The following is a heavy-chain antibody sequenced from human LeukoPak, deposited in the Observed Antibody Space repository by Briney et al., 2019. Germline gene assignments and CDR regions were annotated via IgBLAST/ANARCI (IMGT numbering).Heavy chain of an antibody. CDR3: ARVGGDDFWSGYYYFDY. CDR2: ISETGTTI. Sequence: GRSLRLSCAASGFTFSSYAMSWVRQAPGKGLEGISYISETGTTIHYAGSVKGRFTVSRDNTKNSLYLQMNSLRAEDTAVYYCARVGGDDFWSGYYYFDYWSQGTLVTVSS. CDR1: GFTFSSYA. V-gene: IGHV3-48*04. J-gene: IGHJ4*02. D-gene: IGHD3-3*01.